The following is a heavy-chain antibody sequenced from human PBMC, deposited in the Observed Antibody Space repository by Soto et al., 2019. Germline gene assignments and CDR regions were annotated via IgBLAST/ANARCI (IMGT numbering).Heavy chain of an antibody. J-gene: IGHJ4*02. CDR1: GFTFSSYA. V-gene: IGHV3-23*01. Sequence: GGSLRLSCAASGFTFSSYAMSWVRQAPGKGLEWVSVISGSGGSTYYADSVKGRFTVSRDNSKNTLCLQMNSLRAEDTAIYYCASPVAYSGSYPPDYWGQGTLVTVSS. CDR2: ISGSGGST. D-gene: IGHD1-26*01. CDR3: ASPVAYSGSYPPDY.